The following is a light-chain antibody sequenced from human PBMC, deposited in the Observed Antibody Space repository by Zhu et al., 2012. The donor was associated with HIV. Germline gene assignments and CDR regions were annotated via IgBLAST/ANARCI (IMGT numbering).Light chain of an antibody. CDR3: QQYNSYPIT. Sequence: DIQMTQSPSTLSASVGGRITITCRASQNINSWLAWYQQKPGKAPKILIYKASNLESGVPSRFSGSGSGTEFTLTITSLQPDDFATYYCQQYNSYPITFGQGTRLEIK. CDR1: QNINSW. CDR2: KAS. J-gene: IGKJ5*01. V-gene: IGKV1-5*03.